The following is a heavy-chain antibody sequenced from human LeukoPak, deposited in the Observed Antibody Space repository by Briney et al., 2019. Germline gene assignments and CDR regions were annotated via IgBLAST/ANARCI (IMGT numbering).Heavy chain of an antibody. Sequence: PGGSLRLSCAASGFTFSSYAMSWVRQAPGKGLEWVSVISGSGDRRYYADSVKGRFTISRDNSKNTLYLQMNSLRAEDTAAYYCAKDLSSDGGNYRGYFDLWGRGPLVTVSS. CDR2: ISGSGDRR. V-gene: IGHV3-23*01. J-gene: IGHJ2*01. D-gene: IGHD4/OR15-4a*01. CDR1: GFTFSSYA. CDR3: AKDLSSDGGNYRGYFDL.